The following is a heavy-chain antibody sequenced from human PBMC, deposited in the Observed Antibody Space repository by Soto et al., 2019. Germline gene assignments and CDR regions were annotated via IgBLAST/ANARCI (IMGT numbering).Heavy chain of an antibody. CDR3: ARSEDTAMTYYYFDY. V-gene: IGHV3-30-3*01. D-gene: IGHD5-18*01. J-gene: IGHJ4*01. CDR2: ISYVGSNK. CDR1: GFTFITFA. Sequence: QVQLVESGGGVVQPGRSLRLSFEAPGFTFITFALHGFPRAPGRGLEGVAVISYVGSNKYYADSVKGRFTISRDNSKNTLYLQMNSLRAEDTAVYYCARSEDTAMTYYYFDYWGQGTLVTVSS.